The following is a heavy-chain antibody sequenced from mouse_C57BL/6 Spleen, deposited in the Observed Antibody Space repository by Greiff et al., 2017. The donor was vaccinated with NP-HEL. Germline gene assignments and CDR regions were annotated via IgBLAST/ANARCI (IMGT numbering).Heavy chain of an antibody. CDR1: GFTFTDYY. V-gene: IGHV7-3*01. CDR3: ARPLTTVVEDWYFDV. J-gene: IGHJ1*03. Sequence: EVNVVESGGGLVQPGGSLSLSCAASGFTFTDYYMSWVRQPPGKALEWLGFIRNKANGYTTEYSASVKGRFTISRDNSQSILYLQMNALRAEDSATYYCARPLTTVVEDWYFDVWGTGTTVTVSS. CDR2: IRNKANGYTT. D-gene: IGHD1-1*01.